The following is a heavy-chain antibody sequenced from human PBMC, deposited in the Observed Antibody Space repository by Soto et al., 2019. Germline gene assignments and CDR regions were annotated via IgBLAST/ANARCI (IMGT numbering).Heavy chain of an antibody. CDR3: ARTDYDILTGYPRDYFDY. J-gene: IGHJ4*02. V-gene: IGHV1-69*01. D-gene: IGHD3-9*01. CDR1: GGTFSSYA. Sequence: QVQLVQSGAEVKKPGSSVKVSCKASGGTFSSYAISWVRQAPGQGLEWMGGLIPIFGTANYAQKFQGRVTITADESTSTAYMELSSLRSEDTAVYYCARTDYDILTGYPRDYFDYWGQGTLVTVSS. CDR2: LIPIFGTA.